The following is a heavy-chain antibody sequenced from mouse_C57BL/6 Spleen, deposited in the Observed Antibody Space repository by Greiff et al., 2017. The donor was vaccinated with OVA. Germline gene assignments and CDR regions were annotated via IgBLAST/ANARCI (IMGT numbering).Heavy chain of an antibody. CDR1: GYTFPSYW. CDR2: IYPSNGGT. D-gene: IGHD2-5*01. Sequence: QVQLQQPGTELVKPGASVKLSCKASGYTFPSYWMHWVKPRPGQGPEWIGNIYPSNGGTNYNEKFKSKATLTVDKSPSTAYMQRRSLTSEDSAVYDCARSDSNYKDYYAMDYWGQGTSVTVSA. CDR3: ARSDSNYKDYYAMDY. J-gene: IGHJ4*01. V-gene: IGHV1-53*01.